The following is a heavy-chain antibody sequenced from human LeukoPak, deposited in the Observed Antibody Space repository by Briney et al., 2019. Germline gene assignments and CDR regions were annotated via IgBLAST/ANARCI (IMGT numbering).Heavy chain of an antibody. CDR1: GGSISSYY. CDR3: ARGWFELTMAA. D-gene: IGHD3-3*01. Sequence: KSSETLSLTCTVSGGSISSYYWSWIRQPPGKGLEWIGYIYYSGSTNYNPSLKSRVTISVDTSKNQFSLKLSSVTAADTAVYYCARGWFELTMAAWGQGTLVTVSS. CDR2: IYYSGST. V-gene: IGHV4-59*01. J-gene: IGHJ4*02.